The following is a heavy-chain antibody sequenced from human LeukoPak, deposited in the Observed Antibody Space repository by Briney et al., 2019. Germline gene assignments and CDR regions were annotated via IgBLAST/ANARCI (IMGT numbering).Heavy chain of an antibody. CDR2: ISGSGGST. V-gene: IGHV3-23*01. Sequence: GGSLRLSCAASGFTFSSYAMSWVRQAPGKGLEWVSAISGSGGSTYYADSVKGRFTISRDNSKNTLYLQMNSLRAEDTAVYYCAKGTYYYDSSGYYSVAGPYYFDYWGQGTLVTVSS. CDR3: AKGTYYYDSSGYYSVAGPYYFDY. D-gene: IGHD3-22*01. J-gene: IGHJ4*02. CDR1: GFTFSSYA.